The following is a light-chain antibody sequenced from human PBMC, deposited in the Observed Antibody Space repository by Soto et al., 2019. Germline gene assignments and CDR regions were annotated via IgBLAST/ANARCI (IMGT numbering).Light chain of an antibody. CDR3: AAWDDTVRSYV. J-gene: IGLJ1*01. V-gene: IGLV1-47*01. CDR1: ISNIGSNY. Sequence: QSVLPQPHSVSGTPGQRVTISCSGGISNIGSNYVHWFQQLPGTAPKVLSNRDNQRPSGVPDRFSGYKSGTSAALAISGLRSDDEAEYYCAAWDDTVRSYVFGTGTKLTVL. CDR2: RDN.